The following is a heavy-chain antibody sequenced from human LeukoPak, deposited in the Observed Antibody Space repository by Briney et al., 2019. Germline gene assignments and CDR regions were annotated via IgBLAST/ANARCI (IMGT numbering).Heavy chain of an antibody. J-gene: IGHJ6*03. CDR2: IKQDGSEK. CDR1: GFTFSYYW. V-gene: IGHV3-7*01. D-gene: IGHD1-26*01. Sequence: GRSLRLSCAASGFTFSYYWMSWVRQAPGKGLEWVANIKQDGSEKYYVDSVKGRFTISRDNAKNSLYLQMNSLGPEDTAVYYCARDPYSGNYGNYYYYYMDVWGKGTTVTISS. CDR3: ARDPYSGNYGNYYYYYMDV.